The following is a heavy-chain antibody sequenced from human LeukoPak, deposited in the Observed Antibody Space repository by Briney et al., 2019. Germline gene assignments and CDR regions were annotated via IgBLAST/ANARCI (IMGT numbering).Heavy chain of an antibody. CDR2: IVVGSGNT. CDR1: GFTFTSSD. Sequence: PSVKVSCQASGFTFTSSDMQGVRQARKKRLEWIGWIVVGSGNTNYAQKFQERVTITRDMSTSTAYRELSSLRSEDTAVYYCAAEIRSVGATYSWGQGTLVTVSS. J-gene: IGHJ4*02. V-gene: IGHV1-58*02. CDR3: AAEIRSVGATYS. D-gene: IGHD1-26*01.